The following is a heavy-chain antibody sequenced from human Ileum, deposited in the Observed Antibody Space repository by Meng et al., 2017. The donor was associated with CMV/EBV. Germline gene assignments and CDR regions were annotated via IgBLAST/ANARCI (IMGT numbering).Heavy chain of an antibody. Sequence: ASVKVSCKASGYTFTSYDINWVRQATGQGLEWMGWMNPNSGNTGYAQKFQGRVTITRNTSISTAYMELSSLRSEDTAVYYCARGWMGWLSSYYYYGMDVWGQGTTVTSSS. CDR2: MNPNSGNT. D-gene: IGHD3-3*01. V-gene: IGHV1-8*03. CDR3: ARGWMGWLSSYYYYGMDV. CDR1: GYTFTSYD. J-gene: IGHJ6*02.